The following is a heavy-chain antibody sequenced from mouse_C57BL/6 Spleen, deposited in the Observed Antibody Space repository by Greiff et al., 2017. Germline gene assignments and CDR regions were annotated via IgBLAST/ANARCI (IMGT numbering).Heavy chain of an antibody. CDR1: GYAFSSYW. Sequence: QVQLQQSGAELVKPGASVKISCKASGYAFSSYWMNWVKQRPGKGLEWIGQIYPGDGDTNYNGKFKGKATLTADKSSSTAYMQLSSLTSEDSAVYVCARPSYYYGSSSSYWYFDVWGTGTTVTVSS. D-gene: IGHD1-1*01. V-gene: IGHV1-80*01. J-gene: IGHJ1*03. CDR2: IYPGDGDT. CDR3: ARPSYYYGSSSSYWYFDV.